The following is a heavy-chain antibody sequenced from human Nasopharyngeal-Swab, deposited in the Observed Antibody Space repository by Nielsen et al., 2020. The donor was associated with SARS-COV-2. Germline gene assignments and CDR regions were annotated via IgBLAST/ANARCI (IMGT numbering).Heavy chain of an antibody. CDR2: IQQDGDIT. J-gene: IGHJ4*02. V-gene: IGHV3-7*01. CDR3: ARDPPSTGDYYFDH. CDR1: GFTFDTYA. Sequence: GGSLRLSCAASGFTFDTYAMHWVRQAPGKGLEWVANIQQDGDITYYLESVKGRFTISRDNAKNSLYLQMNSLRAEDTAVYFCARDPPSTGDYYFDHWGQGTLVTVSS. D-gene: IGHD7-27*01.